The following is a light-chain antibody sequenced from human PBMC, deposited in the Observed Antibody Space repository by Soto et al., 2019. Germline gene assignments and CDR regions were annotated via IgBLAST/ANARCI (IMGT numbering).Light chain of an antibody. Sequence: EIVLTQSPATLXSXXXXXVXXSCXASQYINTRLAWYQHRPGQAPRLLIYQTSIRAAGIPARFSASGTGTDFTLTISDVQPEDFAVYYCHQRQSWPRTFGQGTKVDIK. V-gene: IGKV3-11*01. J-gene: IGKJ1*01. CDR3: HQRQSWPRT. CDR2: QTS. CDR1: QYINTR.